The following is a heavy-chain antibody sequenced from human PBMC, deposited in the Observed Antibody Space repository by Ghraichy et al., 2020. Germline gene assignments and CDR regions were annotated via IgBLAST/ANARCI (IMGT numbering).Heavy chain of an antibody. Sequence: SETLSLTCAVYGGSFSGYYWSWIRQPPGKGLEWIGEINHSGSTNYNPSLKSRVTISVDTSKNQFSLKLSSVTAADTAVYYCARRSVYCSGGSCPIGWWYYGMDVWGQGTTVTVSS. V-gene: IGHV4-34*01. J-gene: IGHJ6*02. D-gene: IGHD2-15*01. CDR1: GGSFSGYY. CDR2: INHSGST. CDR3: ARRSVYCSGGSCPIGWWYYGMDV.